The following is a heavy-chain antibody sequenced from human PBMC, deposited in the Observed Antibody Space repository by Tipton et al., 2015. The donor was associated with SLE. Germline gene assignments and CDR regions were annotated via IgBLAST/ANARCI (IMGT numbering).Heavy chain of an antibody. CDR1: GFTFDEYA. D-gene: IGHD6-19*01. J-gene: IGHJ3*02. CDR3: GRPWGFSSGWQGGAFDI. V-gene: IGHV3-9*01. CDR2: INWNSGSI. Sequence: SLRLSCAASGFTFDEYAMHWVRQAPGKGLERVSGINWNSGSIAYGDSVKGRFTISRDNSKNTLYLQMNSLRVEDTAVYHCGRPWGFSSGWQGGAFDIWGQGTMVTVSS.